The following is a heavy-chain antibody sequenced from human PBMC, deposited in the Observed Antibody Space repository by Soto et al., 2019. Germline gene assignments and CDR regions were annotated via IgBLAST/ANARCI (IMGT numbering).Heavy chain of an antibody. J-gene: IGHJ5*02. V-gene: IGHV4-34*01. CDR2: INHSGST. CDR3: ARFRYDSSGMINWFDP. CDR1: GGSFSGYY. Sequence: PSDTLSLTCAVYGGSFSGYYWSWIRQPPGKGLEWIGEINHSGSTNYNPSLKSRVTISVDTSKNQFSLKLSSVTAADTAVYYCARFRYDSSGMINWFDPWGQGTLVTVSS. D-gene: IGHD3-22*01.